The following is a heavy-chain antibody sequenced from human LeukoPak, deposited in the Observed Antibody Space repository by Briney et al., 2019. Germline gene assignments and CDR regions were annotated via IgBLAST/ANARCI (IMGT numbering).Heavy chain of an antibody. D-gene: IGHD3-22*01. CDR3: SHSSYYYDSSGYYLGSRFDY. J-gene: IGHJ4*02. CDR1: GVSLSTNGVG. V-gene: IGHV2-5*02. Sequence: SGPTLANPTQILTLTCTFSGVSLSTNGVGVGWVRQPPGKALEWLAFIYRDDAKRYSPTLKSRLTIPKHTSKNQVVLTITNMDPVDTATYYCSHSSYYYDSSGYYLGSRFDYWGQGTLVTVSS. CDR2: IYRDDAK.